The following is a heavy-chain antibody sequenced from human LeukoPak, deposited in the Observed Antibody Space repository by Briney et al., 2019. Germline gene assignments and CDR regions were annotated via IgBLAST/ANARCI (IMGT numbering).Heavy chain of an antibody. CDR2: INAGTGDT. CDR3: AALTGSGSYQFQH. J-gene: IGHJ1*01. CDR1: GFTFTSYA. Sequence: ASVKVSCQASGFTFTSYAIHWVRQAPGQRLEWMGRINAGTGDTKYSQKFQGRVTITRDTSASTAYMELSSLRSEDTAVYYCAALTGSGSYQFQHWGQGTLVTVSS. D-gene: IGHD3-10*01. V-gene: IGHV1-3*01.